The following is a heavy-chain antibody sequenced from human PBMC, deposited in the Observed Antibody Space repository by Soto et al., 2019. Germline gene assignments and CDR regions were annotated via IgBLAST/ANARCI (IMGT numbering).Heavy chain of an antibody. CDR2: ISGGSSYT. V-gene: IGHV3-11*06. D-gene: IGHD2-21*01. CDR1: GFSFSDSY. J-gene: IGHJ4*02. CDR3: ATTIVAASGYYFDH. Sequence: QVQLVESGGDLVKPGGSLRLACAASGFSFSDSYMSWVRQAPGKGLEWLSYISGGSSYTNYADSVQGRFTISRDNAKGSLYLEMNSLRADDTAVYYCATTIVAASGYYFDHWGQGNLVTVSS.